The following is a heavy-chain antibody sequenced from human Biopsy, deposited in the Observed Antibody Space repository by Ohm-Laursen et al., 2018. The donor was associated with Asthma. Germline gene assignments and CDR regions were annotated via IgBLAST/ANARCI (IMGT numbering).Heavy chain of an antibody. CDR2: ISPFTGDT. D-gene: IGHD5-24*01. V-gene: IGHV1-18*04. CDR1: GYTFRSYG. CDR3: ARHPYNFGGFDY. Sequence: GSSVKVSCKASGYTFRSYGVSWVRQAPGQGLEWMGWISPFTGDTHFGQKFQGRFTMTTDTSTDTAYMELRSLRSDDTAVYYCARHPYNFGGFDYWGQGSLVLVSS. J-gene: IGHJ4*02.